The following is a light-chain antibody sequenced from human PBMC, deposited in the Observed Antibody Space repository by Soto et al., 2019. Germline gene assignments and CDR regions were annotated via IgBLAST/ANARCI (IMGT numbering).Light chain of an antibody. Sequence: ELVLPQSPGTLSLSPGDRAALSCRASQSVSNNYVAWYQQKPGQAPRLLIYAASARATGIPERFSGGGSGTDVTLSISRLEPEDFAVYHCHQYGSAPRTFGQGTKVDIK. CDR3: HQYGSAPRT. CDR1: QSVSNNY. CDR2: AAS. J-gene: IGKJ1*01. V-gene: IGKV3-20*01.